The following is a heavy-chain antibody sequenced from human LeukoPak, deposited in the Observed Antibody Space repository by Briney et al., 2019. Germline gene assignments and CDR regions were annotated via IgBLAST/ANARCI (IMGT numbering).Heavy chain of an antibody. J-gene: IGHJ5*02. Sequence: GGSLRLSCAASGFTFSSYWMHWVRQAPGKGLVWVSRINNDESHTTYADSVKGRFTISRDNAKTTLYMQMNSLRVEDTAVYYCAREQSRSWYVAWFDPWGQGTLVTVSS. CDR3: AREQSRSWYVAWFDP. V-gene: IGHV3-74*01. CDR2: INNDESHT. CDR1: GFTFSSYW. D-gene: IGHD6-13*01.